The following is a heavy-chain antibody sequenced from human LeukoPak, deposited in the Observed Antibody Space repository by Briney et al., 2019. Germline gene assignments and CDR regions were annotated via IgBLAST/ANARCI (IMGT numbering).Heavy chain of an antibody. D-gene: IGHD4-11*01. Sequence: GASVKVSCKASGYTFTGYYMQWVRQAPGQGLEWMGWINPNSGGTNYAQKFQGRVTMTRDTSISTAYMELSRLRSDDTAVYYCALGMTTVRDWFDPWGQGTLVTVSS. CDR3: ALGMTTVRDWFDP. J-gene: IGHJ5*02. CDR2: INPNSGGT. CDR1: GYTFTGYY. V-gene: IGHV1-2*02.